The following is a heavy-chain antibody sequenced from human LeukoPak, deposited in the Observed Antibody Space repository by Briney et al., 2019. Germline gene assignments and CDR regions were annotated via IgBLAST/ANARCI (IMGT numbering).Heavy chain of an antibody. D-gene: IGHD6-13*01. CDR2: ISTSDTTI. Sequence: GGSLRLSCAASGFTFSDYSMNWVRQAPGKGLEWVSYISTSDTTIYYADSVKGRFTISRDNAKNSLYLQMNSPRVEDTAVYYCARGGGSSWCLDCWGQGTLVTVSS. CDR1: GFTFSDYS. V-gene: IGHV3-48*04. J-gene: IGHJ4*02. CDR3: ARGGGSSWCLDC.